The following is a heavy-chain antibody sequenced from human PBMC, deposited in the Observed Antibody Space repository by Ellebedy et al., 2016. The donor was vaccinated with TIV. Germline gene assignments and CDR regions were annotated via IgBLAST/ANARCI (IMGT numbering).Heavy chain of an antibody. V-gene: IGHV3-13*05. CDR1: GFTFSSYD. D-gene: IGHD3/OR15-3a*01. CDR2: IGTAGDP. Sequence: GGSLRLSXAASGFTFSSYDMHWVRQATGKGLEWVSAIGTAGDPYYPGSVKGRFTISRENAKNSLYLQMNSLRAGDTAVYYCARGRDWRGDYYYYGMDVWGQGTTVTVSS. CDR3: ARGRDWRGDYYYYGMDV. J-gene: IGHJ6*02.